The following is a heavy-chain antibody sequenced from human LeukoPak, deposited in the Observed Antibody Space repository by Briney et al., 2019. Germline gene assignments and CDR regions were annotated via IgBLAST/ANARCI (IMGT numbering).Heavy chain of an antibody. J-gene: IGHJ4*02. CDR3: ARSSGWPFFDY. D-gene: IGHD6-19*01. Sequence: PSETLSLTCTVSGGSISSFYWSWIRQPPGKGLEWIGYIYYSGSTNYNPSLKSRVTISVDTSKNQFSLMLSSVTAADTAVYYCARSSGWPFFDYWGQGTLVTVSS. CDR1: GGSISSFY. CDR2: IYYSGST. V-gene: IGHV4-59*01.